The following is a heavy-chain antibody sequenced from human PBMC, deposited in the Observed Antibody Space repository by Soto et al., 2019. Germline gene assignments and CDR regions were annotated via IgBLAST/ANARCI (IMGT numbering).Heavy chain of an antibody. V-gene: IGHV1-46*01. CDR1: GYTFTSYY. Sequence: ASVKVSCKASGYTFTSYYMHWVRQAPGQGLEWMGKINPSGGSTSYAQKYKGRVTITRDTSTSTVYMELSSLRSEDTAVYYCARESKVVVAATMVVDAFDIWGQGTMVTVSS. D-gene: IGHD2-15*01. CDR2: INPSGGST. J-gene: IGHJ3*02. CDR3: ARESKVVVAATMVVDAFDI.